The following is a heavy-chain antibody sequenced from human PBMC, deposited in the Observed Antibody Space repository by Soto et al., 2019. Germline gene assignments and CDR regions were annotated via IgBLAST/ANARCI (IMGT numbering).Heavy chain of an antibody. J-gene: IGHJ5*02. V-gene: IGHV1-24*01. Sequence: QVQLVQSGAEVKKPGASVKVSCKVSGYTLTELSMHWVRQAPGKGLEWMGGFDPEDGETIYAQKFQGRVTMTEDTSTDTADMELSSLRSEDTAVYYCATAGITMVRGVSWFDPWGQGTLVTVSS. D-gene: IGHD3-10*01. CDR1: GYTLTELS. CDR3: ATAGITMVRGVSWFDP. CDR2: FDPEDGET.